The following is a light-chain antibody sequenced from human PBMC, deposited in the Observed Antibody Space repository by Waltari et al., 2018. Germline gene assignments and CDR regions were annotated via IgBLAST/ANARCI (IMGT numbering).Light chain of an antibody. CDR3: ASWDDSLSVVL. CDR2: TNN. Sequence: QTALTQPPSTSGTPGQRVTISCSGSSSNIGSNTLNWYQQLPGTAPKRLIYTNNQRPSGVPDRFSASKSGTSASLAISGLQSEDEAHYYCASWDDSLSVVLFGGGTKLTVL. CDR1: SSNIGSNT. J-gene: IGLJ3*02. V-gene: IGLV1-44*01.